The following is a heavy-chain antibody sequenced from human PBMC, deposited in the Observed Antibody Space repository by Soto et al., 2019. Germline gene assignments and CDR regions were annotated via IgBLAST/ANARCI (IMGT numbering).Heavy chain of an antibody. CDR1: GGSISSYY. Sequence: SETLSLTCTVSGGSISSYYWSWIRQPPGKGLEWIGYIYYSGSTNYNPSLKSRVTISVDTSKNQFSLKLSSVTAADTAVYYCARLDGSGAPIDYWGQGTLVTVSS. CDR3: ARLDGSGAPIDY. CDR2: IYYSGST. J-gene: IGHJ4*02. D-gene: IGHD3-10*01. V-gene: IGHV4-59*08.